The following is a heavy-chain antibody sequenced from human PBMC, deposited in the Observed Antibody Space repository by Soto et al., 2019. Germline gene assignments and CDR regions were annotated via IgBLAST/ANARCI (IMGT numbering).Heavy chain of an antibody. CDR1: GYSFATYW. Sequence: GESLKISCEGSGYSFATYWVAWVRQMPGKGLEWMGMIYPADSDTRYSPSFQGQVTISADKSISTAYLHWSSLKASDTAIYYCGRQYAYTSRGGYYYHGLDVWGQGTTVTVSS. J-gene: IGHJ6*02. D-gene: IGHD3-16*01. CDR3: GRQYAYTSRGGYYYHGLDV. CDR2: IYPADSDT. V-gene: IGHV5-51*01.